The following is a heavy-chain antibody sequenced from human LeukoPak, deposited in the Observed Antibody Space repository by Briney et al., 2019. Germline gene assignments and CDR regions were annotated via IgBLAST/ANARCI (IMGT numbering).Heavy chain of an antibody. D-gene: IGHD1-26*01. J-gene: IGHJ4*02. V-gene: IGHV3-7*01. Sequence: VKPGGSLRISCTASGLTFSTSGFSWVRQAPGKGLEWVANIKQDGSEKYYVDSVKGRFTISRDNAKNSLYLQMNSPRAEDTAVYYCARDRRSQWELPGGVDYWGQGTLVTVSS. CDR2: IKQDGSEK. CDR3: ARDRRSQWELPGGVDY. CDR1: GLTFSTSG.